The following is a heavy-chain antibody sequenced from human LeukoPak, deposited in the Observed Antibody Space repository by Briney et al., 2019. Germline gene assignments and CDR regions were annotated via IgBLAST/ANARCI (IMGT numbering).Heavy chain of an antibody. J-gene: IGHJ4*02. CDR2: TYYRFKWYK. Sequence: QTLSLTCAISGDSVSSNSAAWNWIRQSPSRGLEWLGRTYYRFKWYKDYAESVKSRMTISPDTSTNEVSPQLNSVTYEDTAVYYCARGEAFFDYWGQGALVTVSS. CDR3: ARGEAFFDY. CDR1: GDSVSSNSAA. V-gene: IGHV6-1*01.